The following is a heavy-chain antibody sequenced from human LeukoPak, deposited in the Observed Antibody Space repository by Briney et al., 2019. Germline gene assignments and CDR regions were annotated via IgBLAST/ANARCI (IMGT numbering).Heavy chain of an antibody. D-gene: IGHD6-13*01. CDR3: ARESVGAAAGEGFDY. Sequence: GASVKVSCKASGYTFTGYYMHWVRQAPGQGREWMGWINPNSGGTNYAQKFQGRVTMTRDTAISTAYMELSRLRSDDTAVYYCARESVGAAAGEGFDYWGQGTLVTVSS. V-gene: IGHV1-2*02. CDR2: INPNSGGT. CDR1: GYTFTGYY. J-gene: IGHJ4*02.